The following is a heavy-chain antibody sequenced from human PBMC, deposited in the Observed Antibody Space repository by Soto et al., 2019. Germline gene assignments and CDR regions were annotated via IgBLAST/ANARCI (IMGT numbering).Heavy chain of an antibody. J-gene: IGHJ4*01. CDR3: ARDSGKGAYFDY. D-gene: IGHD1-26*01. CDR2: IRNKANSYTT. CDR1: GFTFSDHY. Sequence: EVQLVESGGGLVQPGGSQRLSCEASGFTFSDHYMDWVRQAPGKGLEWVGRIRNKANSYTTDYAASGKGRFTISRDDSKDSLYLQMNSLKTEDTAIYYCARDSGKGAYFDYWGHGTLATVSS. V-gene: IGHV3-72*01.